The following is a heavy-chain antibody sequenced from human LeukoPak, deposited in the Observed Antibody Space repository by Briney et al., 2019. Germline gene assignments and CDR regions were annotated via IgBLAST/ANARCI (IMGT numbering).Heavy chain of an antibody. Sequence: GESLKISCKGSGYSFPHYWIGWVRQMPGKGLEWRGIIYAGDSDTRYNPSFQGQVTISADKSISTAYLQWSSLKASDTAIYYCARAAANERENWFDPWGQGTLVTVSS. D-gene: IGHD2-2*01. CDR1: GYSFPHYW. J-gene: IGHJ5*02. V-gene: IGHV5-51*01. CDR3: ARAAANERENWFDP. CDR2: IYAGDSDT.